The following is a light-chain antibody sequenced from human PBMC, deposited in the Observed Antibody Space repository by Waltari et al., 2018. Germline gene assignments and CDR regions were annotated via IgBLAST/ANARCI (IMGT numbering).Light chain of an antibody. Sequence: QAGLIQPPSVSRALGQTATPTCAGNRNNVGNQGVAWLQQHQGHPPKLLSYRSDNRPSGISERFSASRSGKTASLTITGLQADDEADYYCSAWDKDLVAVVFGGGTKLTVL. CDR3: SAWDKDLVAVV. J-gene: IGLJ3*02. V-gene: IGLV10-54*04. CDR1: RNNVGNQG. CDR2: RSD.